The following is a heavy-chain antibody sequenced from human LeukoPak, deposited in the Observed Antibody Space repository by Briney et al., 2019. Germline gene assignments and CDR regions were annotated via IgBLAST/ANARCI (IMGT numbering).Heavy chain of an antibody. CDR3: ARDEDTSALSEY. CDR2: ISNNGGRT. V-gene: IGHV3-23*01. CDR1: GFSFSSNT. J-gene: IGHJ4*02. D-gene: IGHD2/OR15-2a*01. Sequence: GGSLRLSCAGSGFSFSSNTMSWVRQAPGRGLEWVSAISNNGGRTDYADSVKGHFTISRDNSKNTLYLHMDSLRAEDTAVYYCARDEDTSALSEYWGQGTLVTVSS.